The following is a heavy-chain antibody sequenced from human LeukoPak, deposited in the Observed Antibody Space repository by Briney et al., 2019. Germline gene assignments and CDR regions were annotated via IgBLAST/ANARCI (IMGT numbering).Heavy chain of an antibody. D-gene: IGHD7-27*01. CDR3: ASFFLGSWYFDL. V-gene: IGHV3-11*06. CDR1: GFTFSDYY. Sequence: PGGSLRLSCAASGFTFSDYYMSWIRQAPGKGLEWVSYISSSSSYTNYADSVKGRFTISRDNAKNTLYLEMNSLRAEDTAVYYCASFFLGSWYFDLWGRGTLVTVSS. J-gene: IGHJ2*01. CDR2: ISSSSSYT.